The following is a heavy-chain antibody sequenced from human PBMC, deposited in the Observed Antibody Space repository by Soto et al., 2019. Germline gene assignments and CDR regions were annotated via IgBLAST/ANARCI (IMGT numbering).Heavy chain of an antibody. J-gene: IGHJ4*02. Sequence: GSLRPSSAASGFTFSTYGMSWVRQAPGKGLEWDSDMSASGDHTNYEDSVRGPFTISRDKSNNKLYLQMYSLRVEDTGLNYCASSGRYFAVDSWGQGTLVTVSS. V-gene: IGHV3-23*01. CDR1: GFTFSTYG. D-gene: IGHD1-26*01. CDR2: MSASGDHT. CDR3: ASSGRYFAVDS.